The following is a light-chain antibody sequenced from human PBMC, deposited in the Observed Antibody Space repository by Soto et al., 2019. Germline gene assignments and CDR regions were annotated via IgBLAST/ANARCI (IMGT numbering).Light chain of an antibody. CDR2: DVS. V-gene: IGLV2-14*01. J-gene: IGLJ1*01. Sequence: QSALTQPASVSGSPGQSITISCTGTSSDVGGYNYVSWYQQHPGKAPKLMIYDVSNRPSGVSNRFSGSKSGNTASLTISGLPAEDEADYYCCSYTSSSTRVFGTGTKVTVL. CDR3: CSYTSSSTRV. CDR1: SSDVGGYNY.